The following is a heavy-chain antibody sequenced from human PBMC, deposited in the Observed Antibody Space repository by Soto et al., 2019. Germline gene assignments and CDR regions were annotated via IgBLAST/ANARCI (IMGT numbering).Heavy chain of an antibody. Sequence: PGGSLRLSCAASGFPVSSNYMSWVRQAPGKGLEWVSVIYSGGSTYYADSVKGRFTISRDNSKNTLYLQMNSLRAEDTAVYYCAREQPDHDAFDIWGQGTMVTVSS. CDR2: IYSGGST. CDR3: AREQPDHDAFDI. J-gene: IGHJ3*02. D-gene: IGHD1-1*01. CDR1: GFPVSSNY. V-gene: IGHV3-53*01.